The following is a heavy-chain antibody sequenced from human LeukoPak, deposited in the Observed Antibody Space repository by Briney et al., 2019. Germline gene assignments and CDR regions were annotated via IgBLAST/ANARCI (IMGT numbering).Heavy chain of an antibody. CDR2: INPNSGGT. D-gene: IGHD2-2*01. CDR3: ARGVIGDCSSTSCPLYLDY. V-gene: IGHV1-2*04. CDR1: GYTFTGYY. Sequence: ASVKVSCKASGYTFTGYYMHWVRQAPGQGLEWMGWINPNSGGTNYAQKFQGWVTMTRDTSISTAYMELSRLRSDDTAVYYCARGVIGDCSSTSCPLYLDYWGQGTLVTVSS. J-gene: IGHJ4*02.